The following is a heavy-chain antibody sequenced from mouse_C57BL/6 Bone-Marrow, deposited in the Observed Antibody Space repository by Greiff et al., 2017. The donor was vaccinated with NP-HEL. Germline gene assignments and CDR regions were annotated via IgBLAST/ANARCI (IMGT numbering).Heavy chain of an antibody. CDR3: ARFRGRQLRLRRNYAMDY. Sequence: QVQLKQSDAELVKPGASVKISCKVSGYTFTDHTIHWMKQRPEQGLEWIGYIYPRDGSTKYNEKFKGKATLTADKSSSTAYMQLNSLTSEDSAVYFCARFRGRQLRLRRNYAMDYWGQGTSVTVSS. D-gene: IGHD3-2*02. CDR2: IYPRDGST. J-gene: IGHJ4*01. V-gene: IGHV1-78*01. CDR1: GYTFTDHT.